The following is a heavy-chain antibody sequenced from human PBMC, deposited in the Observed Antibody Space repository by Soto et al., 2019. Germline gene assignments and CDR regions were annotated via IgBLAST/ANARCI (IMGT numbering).Heavy chain of an antibody. Sequence: GGSLRLSCAASGFPFSSYGMHWVRQAPGKGLEWVAVISYDGSNKYYADSVKGRFTISRDNSKNTLYLQMNSLRAEDTAVYYCAKESVLRYFDWPRDSFYGMDVWGQGTTVTVSS. D-gene: IGHD3-9*01. CDR2: ISYDGSNK. V-gene: IGHV3-30*18. J-gene: IGHJ6*02. CDR3: AKESVLRYFDWPRDSFYGMDV. CDR1: GFPFSSYG.